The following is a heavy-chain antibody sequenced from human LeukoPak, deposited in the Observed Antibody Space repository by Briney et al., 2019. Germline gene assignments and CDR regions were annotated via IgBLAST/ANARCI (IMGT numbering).Heavy chain of an antibody. CDR1: GGTFSSYA. CDR3: ARGIVVVTAIWYYYGMDV. CDR2: IIPIFGTA. Sequence: SVKVSCKASGGTFSSYAISWVRQAPGQGLEWMGGIIPIFGTANYAQKFQGRVTITADESTSTAYMELSSLRSEDTAVYYCARGIVVVTAIWYYYGMDVWGQGTTVTVSS. J-gene: IGHJ6*02. V-gene: IGHV1-69*13. D-gene: IGHD2-21*02.